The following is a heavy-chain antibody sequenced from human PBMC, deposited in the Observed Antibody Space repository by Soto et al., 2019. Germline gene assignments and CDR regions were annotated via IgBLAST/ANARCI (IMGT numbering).Heavy chain of an antibody. V-gene: IGHV3-30*18. CDR1: GFSFSSYG. D-gene: IGHD3-3*01. Sequence: PGGSLRLSCAASGFSFSSYGMHWVRQAPGKGLEWVAVISYDGSDKYYADSVKCRFTISRDNFKSTLYVQMNSLRAEDTAVYYCAKDRRENDFWNGYYYNYYDMDVWGQGTTVTVSS. CDR3: AKDRRENDFWNGYYYNYYDMDV. CDR2: ISYDGSDK. J-gene: IGHJ6*02.